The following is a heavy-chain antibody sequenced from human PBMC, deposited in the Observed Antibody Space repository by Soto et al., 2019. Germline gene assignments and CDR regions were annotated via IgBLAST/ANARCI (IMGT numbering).Heavy chain of an antibody. CDR2: IYSGGTT. D-gene: IGHD3-10*01. V-gene: IGHV3-66*01. J-gene: IGHJ4*02. CDR3: SILRENTGSIVC. Sequence: PRGALRLSCGASGFTVSSNYMSWVRHAPGEGLEWVSGIYSGGTTYYADSVKDRFTISRDNSQNTLYLQINSRRAEDTAVYYWSILRENTGSIVCWGQGTLVTVSS. CDR1: GFTVSSNY.